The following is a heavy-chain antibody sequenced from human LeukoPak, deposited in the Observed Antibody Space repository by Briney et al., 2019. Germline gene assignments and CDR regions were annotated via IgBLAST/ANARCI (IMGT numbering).Heavy chain of an antibody. D-gene: IGHD3-10*01. CDR2: IYYTGST. J-gene: IGHJ4*02. CDR3: ARRGGSGRSLDY. V-gene: IGHV4-61*01. CDR1: GGSVSSGTYY. Sequence: NSSETLSLTCTVSGGSVSSGTYYWSWIRQPPGKGLEWIGYIYYTGSTNYNPSLKRRLTISVDTSKNQFSLKLSSVTAADAAVYYCARRGGSGRSLDYWGQGTLVTVSS.